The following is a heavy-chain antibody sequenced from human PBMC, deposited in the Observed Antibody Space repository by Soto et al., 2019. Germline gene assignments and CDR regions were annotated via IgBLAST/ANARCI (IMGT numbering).Heavy chain of an antibody. CDR2: IIPVFGKT. Sequence: QVQLVQSEAEVRRPGSSVKVSCKASGGAFYSYTFSWVRQAPGQGLEWMGRIIPVFGKTRSAPTFHDRVTLSAGKCASTVCMELNSIQSDDTDISHCVCHVKIAPRPMLDSWGAGTLVTVSS. V-gene: IGHV1-69*02. D-gene: IGHD6-6*01. CDR1: GGAFYSYT. CDR3: VCHVKIAPRPMLDS. J-gene: IGHJ5*01.